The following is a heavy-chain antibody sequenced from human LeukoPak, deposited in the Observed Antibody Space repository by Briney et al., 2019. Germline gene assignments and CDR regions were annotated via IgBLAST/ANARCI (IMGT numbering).Heavy chain of an antibody. CDR3: ARGGYDILTGYSLGAFDI. D-gene: IGHD3-9*01. Sequence: ASVKLSCKASGYTFTVYYMHWVRQAPGQGLEWMGWINPNSGDTNYAQKFQDRVTMTRDTSISTAYVELSRQRSDDTALYYCARGGYDILTGYSLGAFDIWGQGTMVTVSS. CDR1: GYTFTVYY. CDR2: INPNSGDT. J-gene: IGHJ3*02. V-gene: IGHV1-2*02.